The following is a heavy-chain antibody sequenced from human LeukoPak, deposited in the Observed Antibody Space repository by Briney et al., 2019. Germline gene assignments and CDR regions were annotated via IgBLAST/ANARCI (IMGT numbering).Heavy chain of an antibody. V-gene: IGHV4-4*07. Sequence: SETLSLTCTVSGGSISSYYWSWIRQPAGKGLEWIGRIYTSGSTNYNPSLKSRVTISADTSKNQFSLMLSSVTAADTAVYYCARVRDYVWGSSRYTLYYFDYWGQGTQVTVSS. D-gene: IGHD3-16*02. CDR1: GGSISSYY. CDR3: ARVRDYVWGSSRYTLYYFDY. J-gene: IGHJ4*02. CDR2: IYTSGST.